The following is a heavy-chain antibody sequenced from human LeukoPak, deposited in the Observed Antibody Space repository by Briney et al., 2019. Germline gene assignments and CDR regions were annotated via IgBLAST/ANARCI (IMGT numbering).Heavy chain of an antibody. D-gene: IGHD6-19*01. V-gene: IGHV4-59*01. Sequence: PSETLSLTCTVSGGFINGYYWNWIRQAPGKGLEWIGYIHYRGSTNYNPSLKSRVTISLDTSENQFSLKLSSVTAADTAVYYCAAEFDNEQWLDWDYWGRGTLVTVSS. CDR3: AAEFDNEQWLDWDY. J-gene: IGHJ4*02. CDR2: IHYRGST. CDR1: GGFINGYY.